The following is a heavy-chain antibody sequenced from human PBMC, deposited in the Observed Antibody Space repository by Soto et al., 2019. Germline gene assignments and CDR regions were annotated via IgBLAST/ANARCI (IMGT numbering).Heavy chain of an antibody. D-gene: IGHD1-26*01. CDR3: TKDIEWGGSYLNHALDV. V-gene: IGHV3-9*01. CDR2: ISWNSGII. J-gene: IGHJ3*01. Sequence: EMQLVESGGGLVQPGRSLRLSCAASGFTFDDYAMHWVRQPPGKGLEWVAAISWNSGIIEYADSVKGRFTISRDSAKNSLFLQMNSLKPEDTALYYCTKDIEWGGSYLNHALDVWGQGTMVSVSS. CDR1: GFTFDDYA.